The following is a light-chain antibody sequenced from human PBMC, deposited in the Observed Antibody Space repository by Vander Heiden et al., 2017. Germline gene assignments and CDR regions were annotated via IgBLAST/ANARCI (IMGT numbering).Light chain of an antibody. J-gene: IGLJ1*01. CDR1: SRAVESYYL. Sequence: QSALTQPASVSGSPGQSLTISCTGTSRAVESYYLGSWYQQHPGKATKLMIYEDNKRPSGVSNRCSGSKSGNTASLTISGRQAEDEADYHCCSYAGSSTYVFGTGTKVSVL. V-gene: IGLV2-23*01. CDR2: EDN. CDR3: CSYAGSSTYV.